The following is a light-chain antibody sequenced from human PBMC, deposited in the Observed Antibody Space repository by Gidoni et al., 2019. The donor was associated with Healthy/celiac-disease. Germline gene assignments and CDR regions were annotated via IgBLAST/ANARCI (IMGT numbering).Light chain of an antibody. J-gene: IGKJ4*01. V-gene: IGKV1-39*01. CDR1: QSISSY. CDR3: QQSYSTPLT. CDR2: AAS. Sequence: DIQLTQSPSSLSASVGDRVTIPCRASQSISSYLNWYQQKPGKAPKLLIYAASSLQSGVPSRFSGSGSGTDFTLTISSRQPEDFATYYCQQSYSTPLTFGGGTKVEIK.